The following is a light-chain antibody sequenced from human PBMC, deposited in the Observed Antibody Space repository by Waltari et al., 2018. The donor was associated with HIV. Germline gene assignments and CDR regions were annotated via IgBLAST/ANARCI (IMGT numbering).Light chain of an antibody. Sequence: QSALTQPRSVSGSPGQSVTISCTGTSSDVGGYNYVSWYQQHPGKAPQLMIYDVSKRPSGVPDRFSGSKSGNTASLTISGLQAEDEADYYCCSYAGSYPYVLGTGTKVTVL. CDR3: CSYAGSYPYV. J-gene: IGLJ1*01. V-gene: IGLV2-11*01. CDR1: SSDVGGYNY. CDR2: DVS.